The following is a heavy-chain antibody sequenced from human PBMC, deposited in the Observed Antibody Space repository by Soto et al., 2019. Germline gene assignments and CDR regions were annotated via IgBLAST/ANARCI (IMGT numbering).Heavy chain of an antibody. J-gene: IGHJ4*02. CDR1: GFTFSSYA. Sequence: EVQLLESGGGLVQPGGSLRLSCAASGFTFSSYAMSWVRQAPGKGLEWVSAISGSGGSTYYADSVKGRFTISRDNSKNTLYLQMNSLRAEDTAVYYCAKKSIRRLGSGGDLDYWGQGTLVTVSS. CDR2: ISGSGGST. D-gene: IGHD3-10*01. CDR3: AKKSIRRLGSGGDLDY. V-gene: IGHV3-23*01.